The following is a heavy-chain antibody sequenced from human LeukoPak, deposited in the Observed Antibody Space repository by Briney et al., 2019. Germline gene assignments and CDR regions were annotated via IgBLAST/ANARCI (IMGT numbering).Heavy chain of an antibody. CDR3: ARARSADTAMVYFDY. CDR1: GFTFSSYY. Sequence: GGSLRLSCAASGFTFSSYYMNWVRQAPGKGLEWVSSISSSSSYIYYEDSVKGRFTISRDNAKNSLYLQMNSLRAEDTAVYYCARARSADTAMVYFDYWGQGTLVTVPS. J-gene: IGHJ4*02. V-gene: IGHV3-21*01. D-gene: IGHD5-18*01. CDR2: ISSSSSYI.